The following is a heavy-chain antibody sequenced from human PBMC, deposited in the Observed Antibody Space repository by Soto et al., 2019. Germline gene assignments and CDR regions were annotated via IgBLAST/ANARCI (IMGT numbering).Heavy chain of an antibody. J-gene: IGHJ4*02. CDR2: INPRDGST. V-gene: IGHV1-46*01. CDR1: GYTFAMHY. D-gene: IGHD2-15*01. CDR3: SREDGGGGRRHDF. Sequence: QVQLVQSGAEVKKPGASVKISCKTSGYTFAMHYIHWVRQVPGQGLEWMGMINPRDGSTSYVQKVQGRVTMTRDTSATTVFLNMSRLTSHDTAVFYCSREDGGGGRRHDFWGQGTLVTVSS.